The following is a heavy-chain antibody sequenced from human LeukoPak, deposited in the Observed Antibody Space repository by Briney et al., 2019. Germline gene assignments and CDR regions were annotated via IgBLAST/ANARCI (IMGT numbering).Heavy chain of an antibody. D-gene: IGHD3-16*01. CDR3: ARGLGGGFDY. CDR2: IYSGGST. CDR1: GFTFSNYA. V-gene: IGHV3-66*02. J-gene: IGHJ4*02. Sequence: GGSLRLSCAASGFTFSNYAMNWVRQSPGKGLEWVSVIYSGGSTYYADSVKGRFTISRDNSKNTLYLQMNSLRAEDTAVYYCARGLGGGFDYWGQGTLVTVSS.